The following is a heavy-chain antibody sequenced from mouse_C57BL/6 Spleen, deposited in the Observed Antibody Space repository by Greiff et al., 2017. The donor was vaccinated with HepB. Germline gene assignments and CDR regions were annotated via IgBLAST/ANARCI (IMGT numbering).Heavy chain of an antibody. V-gene: IGHV1-26*01. J-gene: IGHJ2*01. CDR2: INPNNGGT. CDR3: ARSDSSGWYYFDY. CDR1: GYTFTDYY. D-gene: IGHD3-2*02. Sequence: EVKLQQSGPELVKPGASVKISCKASGYTFTDYYMNWVKQSHGKSLEWIGDINPNNGGTSYNQKFKGKATLTVDKSSSTAYMELRSLTSEDSAVYYCARSDSSGWYYFDYWGQGTTLTVSS.